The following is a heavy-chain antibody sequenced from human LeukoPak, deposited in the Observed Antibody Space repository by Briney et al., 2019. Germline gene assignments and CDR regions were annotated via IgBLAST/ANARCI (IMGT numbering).Heavy chain of an antibody. D-gene: IGHD3-22*01. CDR1: GGSISSYY. CDR2: IYTSGST. CDR3: ARGNFDSTGGNYFDY. J-gene: IGHJ4*02. V-gene: IGHV4-4*07. Sequence: PSETLSLTCTVSGGSISSYYWNWIQQPAGKGLEWLGRIYTSGSTNYNPSLTSRVTMSVDTSKNQFSLKLSSVTAADTAVYYCARGNFDSTGGNYFDYWGQGTLVTVSS.